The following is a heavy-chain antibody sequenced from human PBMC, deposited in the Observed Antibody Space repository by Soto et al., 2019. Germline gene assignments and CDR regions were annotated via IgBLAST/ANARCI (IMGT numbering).Heavy chain of an antibody. D-gene: IGHD2-2*01. J-gene: IGHJ6*03. CDR1: GFTFSSYG. CDR3: AKDSLDCSITIGSYYYYYYMDV. V-gene: IGHV3-30*18. Sequence: GGSLRLSCAASGFTFSSYGMHWVRQAPGKGLEWVAVISYDGSKKYYADSLKGRLTISRDNSKNTLYLHMHSLRAEDTAVYYCAKDSLDCSITIGSYYYYYYMDVWGKGTTVTVSS. CDR2: ISYDGSKK.